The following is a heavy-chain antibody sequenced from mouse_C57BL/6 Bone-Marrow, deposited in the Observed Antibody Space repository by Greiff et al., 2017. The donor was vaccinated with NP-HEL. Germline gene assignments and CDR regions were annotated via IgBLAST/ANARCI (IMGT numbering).Heavy chain of an antibody. CDR3: ARSASLGSGYVDYAMDY. CDR1: GYSFTGYY. V-gene: IGHV1-42*01. Sequence: VQLKESGPELVKPGASVKISCKASGYSFTGYYMNWVKQSPEKSLEWIGEINPSTGGTTYNQKFKAKATLTVDKSSSTAYMQLKSLTSEDSAVYYCARSASLGSGYVDYAMDYWGQGTSVTVSS. D-gene: IGHD3-2*02. J-gene: IGHJ4*01. CDR2: INPSTGGT.